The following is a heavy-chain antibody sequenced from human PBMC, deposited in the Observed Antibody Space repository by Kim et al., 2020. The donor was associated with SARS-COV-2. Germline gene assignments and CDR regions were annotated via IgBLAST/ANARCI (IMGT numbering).Heavy chain of an antibody. CDR2: ISGSGAST. CDR3: AKVSEYYDRSGYYDY. D-gene: IGHD3-22*01. J-gene: IGHJ4*01. CDR1: GFIFSNYA. Sequence: GGSLRLSCAASGFIFSNYAMTWVRQAPGKGLEWVSSISGSGASTYYADPVKGRFTISRDISKNTLYLQMDSLRAEDTAVYYCAKVSEYYDRSGYYDYWG. V-gene: IGHV3-23*01.